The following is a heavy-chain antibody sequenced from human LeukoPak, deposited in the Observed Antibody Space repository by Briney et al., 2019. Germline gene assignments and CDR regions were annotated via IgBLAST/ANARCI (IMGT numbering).Heavy chain of an antibody. J-gene: IGHJ4*02. V-gene: IGHV3-48*03. Sequence: GGSLRLSXAASGFTFSGYEMNWVRQAPGKGLEWVSYITSSGYTIYYADSVKGRFTISRDNAKNSLYLQMNSLRAEDTAVYYCARGRYYFDYWGQGTLVTVSS. CDR2: ITSSGYTI. CDR3: ARGRYYFDY. CDR1: GFTFSGYE.